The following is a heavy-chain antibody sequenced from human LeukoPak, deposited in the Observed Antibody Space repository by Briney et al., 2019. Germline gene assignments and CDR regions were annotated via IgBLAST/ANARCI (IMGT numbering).Heavy chain of an antibody. CDR1: GFTFSSYC. D-gene: IGHD4-17*01. J-gene: IGHJ4*02. Sequence: GGSLRLFRAASGFTFSSYCIDWVRQAPGKGLGWVAFIRYDGSNKYYADSVKGRFTISRDNSKNTLYLQMNSLRAEDTAVYYCARDGAVTNGRYFDYWGQGTLVTVSS. V-gene: IGHV3-30*02. CDR2: IRYDGSNK. CDR3: ARDGAVTNGRYFDY.